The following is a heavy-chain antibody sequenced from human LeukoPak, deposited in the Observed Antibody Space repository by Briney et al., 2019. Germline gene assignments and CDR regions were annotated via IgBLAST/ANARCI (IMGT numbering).Heavy chain of an antibody. CDR1: GGSISTNAYY. Sequence: TWETLSLTCTVSGGSISTNAYYWGWIRQPPGKGLEWITEIHHTGTTYYTPSLKSRVTISVDTSNNHFSLKLNSVTAADTAVYYCARVTYNGYQHFDYWGQRILVTVSS. J-gene: IGHJ4*02. D-gene: IGHD3-10*01. CDR3: ARVTYNGYQHFDY. CDR2: IHHTGTT. V-gene: IGHV4-39*07.